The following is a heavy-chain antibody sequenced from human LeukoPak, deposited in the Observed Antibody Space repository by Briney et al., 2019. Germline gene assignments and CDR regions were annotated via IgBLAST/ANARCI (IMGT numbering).Heavy chain of an antibody. V-gene: IGHV4-59*01. CDR2: IYYSGST. CDR1: GGSISSYY. CDR3: ARTYYDFWSGYSSPRYFDY. Sequence: PSETLSLTCTVSGGSISSYYWSWIRQPPGKGLEWIGYIYYSGSTNYNPSLKSRATISVDTSKNQFSLKLSSVTAADTAVYYCARTYYDFWSGYSSPRYFDYWGQGTLVTVPS. J-gene: IGHJ4*02. D-gene: IGHD3-3*01.